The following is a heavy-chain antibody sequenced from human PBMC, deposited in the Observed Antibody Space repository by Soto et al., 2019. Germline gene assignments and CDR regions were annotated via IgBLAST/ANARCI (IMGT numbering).Heavy chain of an antibody. CDR2: IRSKANSYAT. J-gene: IGHJ3*02. CDR1: GFTFSGSA. Sequence: GGSLRLSCAASGFTFSGSAMHWVRQASGKGLEWVGRIRSKANSYATAYAASVKGRFTISRDDSKNTAYLQMNSLKTEDTAVYYCTRRTGYPNAFDIWGQGTMVTVSS. V-gene: IGHV3-73*01. CDR3: TRRTGYPNAFDI. D-gene: IGHD7-27*01.